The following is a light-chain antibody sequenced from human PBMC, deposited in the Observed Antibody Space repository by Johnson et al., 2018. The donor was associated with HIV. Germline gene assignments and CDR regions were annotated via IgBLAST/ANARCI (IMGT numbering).Light chain of an antibody. Sequence: QSVLTQSPSVSAAPGQKVTISCSGSSSNIGNNYVSWYQQLPGTAPKLLIYDNNKRPSGIPDRFSGSKSGTSATLGITGLQTGDEADYYCSTLDNSLSAGGVFGTGTKVTGL. CDR1: SSNIGNNY. CDR3: STLDNSLSAGGV. V-gene: IGLV1-51*01. CDR2: DNN. J-gene: IGLJ1*01.